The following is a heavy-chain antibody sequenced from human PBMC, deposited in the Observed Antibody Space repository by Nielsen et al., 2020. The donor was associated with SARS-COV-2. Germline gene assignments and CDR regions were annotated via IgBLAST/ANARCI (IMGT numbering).Heavy chain of an antibody. CDR2: IYYSGST. V-gene: IGHV4-39*01. CDR3: ARHSDIVVVSAAIFDY. CDR1: GGSISSSSYY. Sequence: GSLRLSCTVSGGSISSSSYYWGWIRQPPGKGLEWIGSIYYSGSTYYNPSLKSRVTISVDTSKNQFSLKLSSVTAADTAVYYCARHSDIVVVSAAIFDYWGQGTLDTVS. D-gene: IGHD2-2*01. J-gene: IGHJ4*02.